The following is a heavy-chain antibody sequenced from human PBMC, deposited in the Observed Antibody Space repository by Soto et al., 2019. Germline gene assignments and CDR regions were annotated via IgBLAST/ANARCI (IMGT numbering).Heavy chain of an antibody. CDR1: GYTFTSYD. CDR2: MNPNSGNT. J-gene: IGHJ4*02. D-gene: IGHD6-19*01. Sequence: QVQLVQSGAEVKKPGASVKVSCKASGYTFTSYDINWVRQATGQGLEWMGWMNPNSGNTGYAHKFQGRVTMSRNTSRSTAYMELRSLRSDDTAVYYCARSVEWLASFDYWGQGTLFTVSS. CDR3: ARSVEWLASFDY. V-gene: IGHV1-8*01.